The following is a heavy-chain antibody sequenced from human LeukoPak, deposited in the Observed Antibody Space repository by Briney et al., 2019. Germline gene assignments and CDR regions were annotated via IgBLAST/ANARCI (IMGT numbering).Heavy chain of an antibody. D-gene: IGHD3-16*01. V-gene: IGHV3-48*04. J-gene: IGHJ4*02. CDR3: ARAWGSAPGDY. CDR1: GFTFSSHG. Sequence: GGSLRLSCAASGFTFSSHGMKWVRQAPGEGLEWVSAIDTSGATTYYADSVKGRVTISRDNAKNSLYLQMNSLRADDTAVYYCARAWGSAPGDYWGQGTLVTVSS. CDR2: IDTSGATT.